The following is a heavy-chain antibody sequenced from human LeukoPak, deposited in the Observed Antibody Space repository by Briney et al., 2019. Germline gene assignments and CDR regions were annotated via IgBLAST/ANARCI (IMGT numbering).Heavy chain of an antibody. CDR3: AKDQYYYDS. V-gene: IGHV3-74*01. D-gene: IGHD3-22*01. CDR1: GFTFSSYW. Sequence: SGGSLRLSCAASGFTFSSYWMHWVRQAPGKGLVWVSRINTDGRITNYADSVKGRFTISRDNAKNTLFLQMNSLRAEDTAVYYCAKDQYYYDSWGQGTLVTVSS. CDR2: INTDGRIT. J-gene: IGHJ4*02.